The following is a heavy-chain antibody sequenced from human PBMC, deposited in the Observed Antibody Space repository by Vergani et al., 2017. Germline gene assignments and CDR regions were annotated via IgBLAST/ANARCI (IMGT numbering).Heavy chain of an antibody. Sequence: EVQLVESGGVVVQPGGSLRLSCAASGFTFDDYTMHWVRQVPGKGLEWVSLIGWDAGSTYYADSVKGRFTISRDNSKNSLYLQMNSLRTEDTALYYCAKASLDTAMVTFVDYWGQGTLVTVSS. J-gene: IGHJ4*02. CDR1: GFTFDDYT. CDR2: IGWDAGST. D-gene: IGHD5-18*01. V-gene: IGHV3-43*01. CDR3: AKASLDTAMVTFVDY.